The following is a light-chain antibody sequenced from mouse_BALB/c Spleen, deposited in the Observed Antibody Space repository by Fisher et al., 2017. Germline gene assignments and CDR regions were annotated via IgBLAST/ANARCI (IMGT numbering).Light chain of an antibody. CDR2: DTS. CDR1: SSVSS. CDR3: HQRSSYPWT. J-gene: IGKJ1*01. Sequence: IVMTQSTAIMSASPGEKVTMTCRASSSVSSSYLHWYQQKPGTSPKRWIYDTSKLASGVPARFSGSGSGTSYSLTISSMEAEDAATYYCHQRSSYPWTFGGGTKLEIK. V-gene: IGKV4-70*01.